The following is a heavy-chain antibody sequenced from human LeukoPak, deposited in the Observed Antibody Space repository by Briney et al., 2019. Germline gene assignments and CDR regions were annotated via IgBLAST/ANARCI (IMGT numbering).Heavy chain of an antibody. Sequence: PSETLSLTCTVSGGSISSSSYYWGWIRQPPGKGLEWIGSIYYSGSTYYNPSLKSRVTISVDTSKNQFSLKLSSVTAADTAVYYCARGPLRPTTTGIDYWGQGTLVTVSS. CDR1: GGSISSSSYY. D-gene: IGHD4-17*01. J-gene: IGHJ4*02. CDR3: ARGPLRPTTTGIDY. CDR2: IYYSGST. V-gene: IGHV4-39*07.